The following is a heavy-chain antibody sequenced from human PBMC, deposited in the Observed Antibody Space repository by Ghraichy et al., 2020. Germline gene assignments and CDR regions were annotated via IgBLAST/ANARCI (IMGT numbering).Heavy chain of an antibody. CDR2: IYYSGST. CDR1: GDSISSYY. Sequence: SETLSLTCTVSGDSISSYYWSWIRQPPGKGLEWIGYIYYSGSTNYNPSLKSRVTISVDTSKNQFSLKLSSVTAADTAVYYCARQTGYPYYFDYWGQGTLVTVSS. D-gene: IGHD3-9*01. J-gene: IGHJ4*02. V-gene: IGHV4-59*08. CDR3: ARQTGYPYYFDY.